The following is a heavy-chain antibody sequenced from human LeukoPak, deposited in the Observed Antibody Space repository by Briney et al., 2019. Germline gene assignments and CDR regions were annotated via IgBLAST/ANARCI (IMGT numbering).Heavy chain of an antibody. D-gene: IGHD2-2*01. CDR2: IYYSGST. V-gene: IGHV4-59*01. CDR3: ARGGSSTSAYYYMDV. J-gene: IGHJ6*03. Sequence: PSETLSLTCTVSGGSISSYYWSWIRQPPGKGLEWIGYIYYSGSTKYNPSLKSRVTISVDTSKNQLSLKLSSVTAADTAVYYCARGGSSTSAYYYMDVWGKGTTVTISS. CDR1: GGSISSYY.